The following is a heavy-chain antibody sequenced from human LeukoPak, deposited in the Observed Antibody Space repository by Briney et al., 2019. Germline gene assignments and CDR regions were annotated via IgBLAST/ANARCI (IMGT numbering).Heavy chain of an antibody. D-gene: IGHD3-16*02. CDR2: ITFSGTA. J-gene: IGHJ4*02. Sequence: SETLSLTCSVSGASVTDESSYWGWIRQTPGKGLEWIAGITFSGTAHYNPSLGGQVTISLDTSSNQFFLKLTFVTAADTGLYFCARAPSYRRYSLHSWGQGTMFTVSS. CDR1: GASVTDESSY. CDR3: ARAPSYRRYSLHS. V-gene: IGHV4-39*01.